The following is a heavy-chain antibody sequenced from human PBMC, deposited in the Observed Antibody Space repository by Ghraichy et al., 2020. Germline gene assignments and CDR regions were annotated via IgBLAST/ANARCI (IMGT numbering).Heavy chain of an antibody. CDR2: IYTSGST. V-gene: IGHV4-61*02. CDR1: GGSISSGSYY. D-gene: IGHD6-6*01. Sequence: SETLSLTCTVSGGSISSGSYYWSWIRQPAGKGLEWIGRIYTSGSTNYNPSLKSRVTISVDTSKNQFSLKLSSVTAADTAVYYCARGRGAGAARPPFDYWGQGTLVTVSS. CDR3: ARGRGAGAARPPFDY. J-gene: IGHJ4*02.